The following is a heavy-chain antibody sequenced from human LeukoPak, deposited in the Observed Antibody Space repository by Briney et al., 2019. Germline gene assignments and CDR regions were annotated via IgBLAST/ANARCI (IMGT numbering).Heavy chain of an antibody. D-gene: IGHD3-22*01. CDR3: ARARPYYYDSSGYCYGFDY. Sequence: PSETLSLTCTVSGGSISSGSYYWSWIRQPAGKGLEWIGRIYTSGSTNYNPSLKSRVTISVDTSKNQFSLKLSSVTAADTAVYYCARARPYYYDSSGYCYGFDYWGQGTLVTVSS. J-gene: IGHJ4*02. V-gene: IGHV4-61*02. CDR2: IYTSGST. CDR1: GGSISSGSYY.